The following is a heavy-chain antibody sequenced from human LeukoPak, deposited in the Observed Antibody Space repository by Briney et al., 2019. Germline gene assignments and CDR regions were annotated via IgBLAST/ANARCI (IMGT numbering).Heavy chain of an antibody. Sequence: GASVKVSCRASGYTFTSYGISWVRQAPGQGLEWMGWISAYNGNTNYAQKLQGRVTMTTDTSTSTAYMELRSLTSDDTAVYYCARAHGFDSSGYSEAYFDYWGQGTLVTVSS. D-gene: IGHD3-22*01. CDR2: ISAYNGNT. CDR1: GYTFTSYG. CDR3: ARAHGFDSSGYSEAYFDY. J-gene: IGHJ4*02. V-gene: IGHV1-18*01.